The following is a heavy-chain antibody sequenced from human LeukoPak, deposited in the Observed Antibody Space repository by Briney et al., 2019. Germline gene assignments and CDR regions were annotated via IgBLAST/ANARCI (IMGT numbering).Heavy chain of an antibody. Sequence: PSETLSLTCTVSGGSISSYYWSWIRQPPGKGLEWIGYIYYSGSTNYNPSLKSRVTISVDTSKNQFSLKLSSVTAADTAVYYCARAPSHSYYYDSSGYSNWFDPWGQGTLVTVSS. CDR3: ARAPSHSYYYDSSGYSNWFDP. CDR1: GGSISSYY. D-gene: IGHD3-22*01. CDR2: IYYSGST. V-gene: IGHV4-59*12. J-gene: IGHJ5*02.